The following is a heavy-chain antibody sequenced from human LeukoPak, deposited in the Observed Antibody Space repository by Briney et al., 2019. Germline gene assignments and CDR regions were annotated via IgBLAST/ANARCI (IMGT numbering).Heavy chain of an antibody. CDR2: ISSSSSYI. CDR1: GFTFSSYS. J-gene: IGHJ4*02. V-gene: IGHV3-21*01. CDR3: ASDSSGYY. D-gene: IGHD3-22*01. Sequence: GGSLRLSCAASGFTFSSYSMHWVRQAPGKGLEWVSSISSSSSYIYYADSLQGRFSISRDNAKNSLYLQMNSLRAEDTAVYYCASDSSGYYWGQGTLVTVSS.